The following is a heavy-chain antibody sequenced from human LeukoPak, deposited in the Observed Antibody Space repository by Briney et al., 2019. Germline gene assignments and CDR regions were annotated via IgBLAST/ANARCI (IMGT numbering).Heavy chain of an antibody. Sequence: SETLSLTCAVYGGSFSGYYRGWIRQPPGEGREWIGEINHSGSTNYNPSLKSRVTISVDTSKNQFSLKLSSVTAADTAVYYCASITVAPGSYYYYYYMDVWGKGTTVTVSS. J-gene: IGHJ6*03. CDR1: GGSFSGYY. CDR3: ASITVAPGSYYYYYYMDV. D-gene: IGHD3-10*01. CDR2: INHSGST. V-gene: IGHV4-34*01.